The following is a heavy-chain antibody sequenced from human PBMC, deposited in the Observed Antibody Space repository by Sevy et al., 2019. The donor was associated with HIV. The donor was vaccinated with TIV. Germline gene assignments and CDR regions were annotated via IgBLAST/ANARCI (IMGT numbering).Heavy chain of an antibody. J-gene: IGHJ6*02. CDR1: GVIFSDYY. D-gene: IGHD3-3*01. CDR3: AKGMTIFGVVGMDV. Sequence: GGSLRLSCAASGVIFSDYYMSWIRQAPGKGLEWVSSISSTSGSTIDYADSVKGRFTISRDNSKNTLYLQMNSLRAEDTAVYYCAKGMTIFGVVGMDVWGQGTTVTVSS. CDR2: ISSTSGSTI. V-gene: IGHV3-11*04.